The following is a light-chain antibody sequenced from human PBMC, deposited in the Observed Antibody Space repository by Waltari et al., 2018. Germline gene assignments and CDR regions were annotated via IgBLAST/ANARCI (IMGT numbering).Light chain of an antibody. Sequence: EIVLTQSPATLSLSPWETATLSCRSSDSVSSSYLAWSNKKPGQAPRLLIYGASSRATGIPDRFSGSGSGTDFTLTISRLEPEDFAVYYCQQYGSSPYTFGQGTKLEIK. CDR2: GAS. V-gene: IGKV3-20*01. CDR1: DSVSSSY. CDR3: QQYGSSPYT. J-gene: IGKJ2*01.